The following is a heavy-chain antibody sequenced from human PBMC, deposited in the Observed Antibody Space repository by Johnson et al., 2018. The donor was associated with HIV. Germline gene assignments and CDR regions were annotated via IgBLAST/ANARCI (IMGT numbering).Heavy chain of an antibody. CDR3: AKPKNPLIVDLDAFDI. Sequence: VHLVESGGGVVQPGRSLRLSCAASGFTFSSYGMHWVRQAPGKGLEWVADISYDGSNKYYADSVKGRFTISRDNYKNTLYLQMNSLRAEDTALYYCAKPKNPLIVDLDAFDIWGQGTMVTVSP. CDR2: ISYDGSNK. V-gene: IGHV3-30*18. D-gene: IGHD1-26*01. J-gene: IGHJ3*02. CDR1: GFTFSSYG.